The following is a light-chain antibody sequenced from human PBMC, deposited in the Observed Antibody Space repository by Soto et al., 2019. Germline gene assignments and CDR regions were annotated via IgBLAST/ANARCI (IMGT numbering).Light chain of an antibody. CDR3: QQYNSYSWA. CDR1: QSISTW. J-gene: IGKJ1*01. CDR2: KAS. V-gene: IGKV1-5*03. Sequence: DIQMTQSPSTLSASVGDRVTITCRASQSISTWLAWYQQRAGEAPKLLIYKASNLESGVPSRFSGSGSGTDFTLTISSLQPDDFATYYCQQYNSYSWAFGQGTKVDIK.